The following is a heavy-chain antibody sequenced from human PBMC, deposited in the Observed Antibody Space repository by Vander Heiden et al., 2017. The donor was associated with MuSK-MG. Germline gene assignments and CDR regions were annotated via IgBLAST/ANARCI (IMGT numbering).Heavy chain of an antibody. CDR1: GFTFSSYA. J-gene: IGHJ4*02. D-gene: IGHD3-16*01. V-gene: IGHV3-30*04. Sequence: QVQLVESGGGVVQPGRSLRLSCAASGFTFSSYAMHWVRQAPGKGLEWVAVISYDGSNKYYADSVKGRFTISRDNSKNTLYLQMNSLRAEDTAVYYCASTLYGGFFDYWGQGTLVTVSS. CDR3: ASTLYGGFFDY. CDR2: ISYDGSNK.